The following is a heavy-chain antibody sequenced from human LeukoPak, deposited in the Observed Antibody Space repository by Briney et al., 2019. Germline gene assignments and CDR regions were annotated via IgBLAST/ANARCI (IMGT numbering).Heavy chain of an antibody. J-gene: IGHJ5*02. CDR1: GFTFSSYG. D-gene: IGHD6-19*01. V-gene: IGHV3-23*01. CDR3: AKDVQWLVVNWFDP. CDR2: ISGSGGST. Sequence: PGGSLRLSCAASGFTFSSYGMHWVRQAPGKGLEWVSAISGSGGSTYYADSVRGRFTISRDNSKNTLYLQMNSLRAEDTAVYYCAKDVQWLVVNWFDPWGQGTLVTVSS.